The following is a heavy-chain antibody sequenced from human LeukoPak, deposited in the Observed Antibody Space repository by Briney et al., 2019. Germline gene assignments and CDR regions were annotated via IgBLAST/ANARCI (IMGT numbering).Heavy chain of an antibody. D-gene: IGHD6-19*01. CDR1: GYTLTELS. V-gene: IGHV1-24*01. J-gene: IGHJ6*02. Sequence: ASVTVSCKVSGYTLTELSMHWVRQAPGKGREGMGGFDPEDGETIYAQKFQGRVTMTEDTSTDTAYMELSSLRSDDTAVYYCARWAPSSIAVAGILLHYGMDVWGQGTTVTVSS. CDR3: ARWAPSSIAVAGILLHYGMDV. CDR2: FDPEDGET.